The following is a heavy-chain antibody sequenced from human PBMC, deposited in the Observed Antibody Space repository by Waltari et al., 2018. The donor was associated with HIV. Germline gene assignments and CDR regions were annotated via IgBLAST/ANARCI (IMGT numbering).Heavy chain of an antibody. V-gene: IGHV4-61*02. Sequence: QVQLPESGPGLVKPSQTLSLNRSASGGSMRSENYSRNWVRPPDGKGLEWIGRVAASGSTKYNPSLKSRVTISMDTSKNQFSLRLTSMTAADTAVYYCVREGGGIVFIPWYFDHWGQGALVTVSS. D-gene: IGHD3-16*02. CDR1: GGSMRSENYS. CDR3: VREGGGIVFIPWYFDH. CDR2: VAASGST. J-gene: IGHJ4*02.